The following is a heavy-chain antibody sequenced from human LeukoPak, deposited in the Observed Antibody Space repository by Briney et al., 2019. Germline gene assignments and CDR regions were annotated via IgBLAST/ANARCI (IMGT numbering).Heavy chain of an antibody. D-gene: IGHD3-22*01. V-gene: IGHV3-23*01. CDR1: GFPFSSYA. J-gene: IGHJ4*02. CDR2: IIASGGTT. CDR3: ARAPFSHYYESSGYYPLDY. Sequence: PGGSLRLSCAASGFPFSSYAMSWFRQTPGKGLEWVSSIIASGGTTYYADSVKGRFTISRDNFKNTVYLQMNSLRAEDTAVYYCARAPFSHYYESSGYYPLDYWGQGTLVTVSS.